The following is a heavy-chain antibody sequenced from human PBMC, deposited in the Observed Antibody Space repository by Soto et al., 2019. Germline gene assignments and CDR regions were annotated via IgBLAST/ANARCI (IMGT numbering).Heavy chain of an antibody. CDR3: AARSGYSGYFDY. CDR2: IYYSGST. D-gene: IGHD3-22*01. CDR1: GGTISSGGYY. Sequence: SETLSLTCPFSGGTISSGGYYWSWIRQHPGKGLEWIGYIYYSGSTYYNPSLKSRVTISVDTSKNQFSLKLSSVTAADTAVYYCAARSGYSGYFDYWGQGTLVTVSS. J-gene: IGHJ4*02. V-gene: IGHV4-31*03.